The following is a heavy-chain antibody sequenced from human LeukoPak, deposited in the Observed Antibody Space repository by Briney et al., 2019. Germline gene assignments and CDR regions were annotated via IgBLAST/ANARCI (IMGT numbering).Heavy chain of an antibody. CDR2: IKQDGGEK. Sequence: PGGSLRLSCAASGFTFTSHWMSWVRQAPGRGLEWVANIKQDGGEKYYVDSVKGRFTISRDNAKNSLYLQMNSLRVEDTAIYYCARGDFGVVTHFDYWGQGTLVTVSS. CDR1: GFTFTSHW. J-gene: IGHJ4*02. D-gene: IGHD3-3*01. CDR3: ARGDFGVVTHFDY. V-gene: IGHV3-7*01.